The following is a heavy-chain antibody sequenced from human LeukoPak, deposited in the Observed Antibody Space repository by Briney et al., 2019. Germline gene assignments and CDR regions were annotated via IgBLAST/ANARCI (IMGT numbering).Heavy chain of an antibody. J-gene: IGHJ4*02. CDR1: GFTFSSYS. CDR2: IGSSSSYI. D-gene: IGHD4-23*01. CDR3: ARGATVRTPPLDY. Sequence: PGGSLRLSCAASGFTFSSYSMNWVRQAPGKGLEWVSSIGSSSSYIYYADSVKGRFSISRDNAKNSLYLQMNSLRAEDTAVHYCARGATVRTPPLDYWGQGTLVTVSS. V-gene: IGHV3-21*01.